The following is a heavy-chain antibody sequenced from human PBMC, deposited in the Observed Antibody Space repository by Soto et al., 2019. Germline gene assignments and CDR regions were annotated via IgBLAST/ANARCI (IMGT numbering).Heavy chain of an antibody. Sequence: GGSLRLSCAASGFTFSSYGMHWVRQAPGKGLEWVAVISYDGSNKYYADSVKGRFTISRDNSKNTLYLQMNSLRAEDTAVYYCAKTYDSSGIGAFDIWGQGTMVTVSS. CDR3: AKTYDSSGIGAFDI. V-gene: IGHV3-30*18. CDR2: ISYDGSNK. CDR1: GFTFSSYG. D-gene: IGHD3-22*01. J-gene: IGHJ3*02.